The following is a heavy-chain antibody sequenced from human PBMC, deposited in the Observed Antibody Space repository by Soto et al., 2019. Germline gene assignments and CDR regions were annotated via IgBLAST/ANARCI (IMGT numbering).Heavy chain of an antibody. CDR3: ARDYSPEFGYSGYDFVDRHPGYYYGMDV. J-gene: IGHJ6*02. D-gene: IGHD5-12*01. CDR1: GGSISSGGYY. V-gene: IGHV4-31*03. Sequence: LSLTCTVSGGSISSGGYYWSWIRQHPGKGLEWIGYIYYSGSTYYNPSLKSRVTISVDTSKNQFSLKLSSVTAADTAVYYCARDYSPEFGYSGYDFVDRHPGYYYGMDVWGQGTTVTVYS. CDR2: IYYSGST.